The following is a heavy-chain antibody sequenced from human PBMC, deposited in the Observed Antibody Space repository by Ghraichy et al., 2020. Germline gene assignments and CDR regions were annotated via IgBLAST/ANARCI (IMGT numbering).Heavy chain of an antibody. CDR3: ASGSSWYFRPDY. Sequence: GGSLRLSCAASGFTVSSTYMTWVRQAPGKGLEWVSVIYSGGNTYYADSVKGRFTISRDNSKNTLYLQMNSLRAEDTAVYYCASGSSWYFRPDYWGQGTLVTVSS. J-gene: IGHJ4*02. CDR1: GFTVSSTY. D-gene: IGHD6-13*01. CDR2: IYSGGNT. V-gene: IGHV3-53*01.